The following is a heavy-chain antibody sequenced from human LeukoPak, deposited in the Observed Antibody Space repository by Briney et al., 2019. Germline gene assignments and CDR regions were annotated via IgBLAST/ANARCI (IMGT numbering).Heavy chain of an antibody. Sequence: PGGFLRLSCAASGFSVRDFWMAWVRQAPGKGLEWVAHIKEDRSADYYVDSVKGRFTISKDDGKNSLHLQMNSLRVEDTAVYYCARDVTYHGGDWFDPWGQGTLVSVSS. J-gene: IGHJ5*02. V-gene: IGHV3-7*01. CDR1: GFSVRDFW. CDR2: IKEDRSAD. D-gene: IGHD4-23*01. CDR3: ARDVTYHGGDWFDP.